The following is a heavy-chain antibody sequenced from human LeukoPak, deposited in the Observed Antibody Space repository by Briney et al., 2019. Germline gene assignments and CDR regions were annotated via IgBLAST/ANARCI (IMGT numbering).Heavy chain of an antibody. Sequence: SETLSLTCTVSGGSVNSGCYWSWIRQPPGKGLEWIGYIYYSGSTKYNPSLKSRVTISVDTSKNQFSLKLSSVTAADTAVYYCARDGSYYDSSGFYFDYWGRGTLVTVSS. CDR3: ARDGSYYDSSGFYFDY. D-gene: IGHD3-22*01. J-gene: IGHJ4*02. CDR2: IYYSGST. V-gene: IGHV4-61*01. CDR1: GGSVNSGCY.